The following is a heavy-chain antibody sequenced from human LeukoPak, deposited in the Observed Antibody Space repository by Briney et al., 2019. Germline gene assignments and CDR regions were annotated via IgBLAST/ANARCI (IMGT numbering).Heavy chain of an antibody. Sequence: GASVKVSCKASGYTFTSYGISWVRQAPGQGLEWMGWISAYNGNTNYAQKLQGRVTMTTDTSTSTAYMELRSLRSDDTAVYYCAKDLYYYGSSGYYGEYWGQGTLVTVSS. CDR1: GYTFTSYG. V-gene: IGHV1-18*01. D-gene: IGHD3-22*01. J-gene: IGHJ4*02. CDR2: ISAYNGNT. CDR3: AKDLYYYGSSGYYGEY.